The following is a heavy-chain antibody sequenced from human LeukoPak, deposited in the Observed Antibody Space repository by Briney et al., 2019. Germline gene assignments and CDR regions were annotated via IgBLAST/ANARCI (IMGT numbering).Heavy chain of an antibody. CDR1: GGSVSSYY. CDR2: IYYSGST. V-gene: IGHV4-59*02. D-gene: IGHD3-10*01. CDR3: AKDRYNYGSGSDY. J-gene: IGHJ4*02. Sequence: SETLSLTCTVSGGSVSSYYWSWIRQPPGKGLEWIGYIYYSGSTNYNPSLKSRVTISVDTSKNQFSLKLSSVTAADTAVYYCAKDRYNYGSGSDYWGQGTLVTVSP.